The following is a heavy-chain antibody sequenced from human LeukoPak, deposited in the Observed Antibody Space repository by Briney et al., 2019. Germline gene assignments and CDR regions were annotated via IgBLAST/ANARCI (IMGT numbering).Heavy chain of an antibody. D-gene: IGHD3-10*01. V-gene: IGHV1-69*04. CDR3: AREFGELLLYYFDY. J-gene: IGHJ4*02. CDR2: IIPILGIA. Sequence: ASVKVSCKASGYTFTSYGISWVRQAPGQGLEWMGRIIPILGIANYAQKFQGRVTITADKSTSTAYMELSSLRSEDTAVYYCAREFGELLLYYFDYWGQGTLVTVSS. CDR1: GYTFTSYG.